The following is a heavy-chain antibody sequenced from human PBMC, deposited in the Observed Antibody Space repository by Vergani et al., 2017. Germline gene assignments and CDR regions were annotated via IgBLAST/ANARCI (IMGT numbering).Heavy chain of an antibody. J-gene: IGHJ6*02. V-gene: IGHV3-11*06. D-gene: IGHD2-2*01. Sequence: QVQLVESGGGLVKPGGSLRLSCAASGFTFSDYYMSWIRQAPGKGLGWGSYISSSSSYTNYADSVKGRFTISRDNAKNSLYLQMNSLRAEDTAVYYCARDGYCSSTSCDTGHYYYGMDVWGQGTTVTVSS. CDR2: ISSSSSYT. CDR3: ARDGYCSSTSCDTGHYYYGMDV. CDR1: GFTFSDYY.